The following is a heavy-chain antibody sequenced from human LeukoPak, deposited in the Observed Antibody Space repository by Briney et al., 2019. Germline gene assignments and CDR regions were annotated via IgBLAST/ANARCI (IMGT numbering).Heavy chain of an antibody. Sequence: PGGSLRLSCAASGFTVSSNYMSWVRQAPGKGLEWGSVIYSGGSTYYADSVKGRFTISRDNSKNTLYLQMNSLRAEDTAVYYCARGFNYYDSSPSGDYWGQGTLVTVSS. CDR2: IYSGGST. CDR3: ARGFNYYDSSPSGDY. J-gene: IGHJ4*02. V-gene: IGHV3-66*01. CDR1: GFTVSSNY. D-gene: IGHD3-22*01.